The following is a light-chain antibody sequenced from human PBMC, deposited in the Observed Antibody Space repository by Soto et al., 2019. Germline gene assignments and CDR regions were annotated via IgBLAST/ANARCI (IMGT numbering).Light chain of an antibody. Sequence: SVLTQPPSVSAAPGQKVTISCSGAISIIGNNYVSWYQQLPGAAPTLLIYESNRRPTGIPDRFSGSKSATSATLDITGLQTGDEADYYCASWDHSLSGYVFGSGTKVTVL. CDR3: ASWDHSLSGYV. CDR1: ISIIGNNY. V-gene: IGLV1-51*02. J-gene: IGLJ1*01. CDR2: ESN.